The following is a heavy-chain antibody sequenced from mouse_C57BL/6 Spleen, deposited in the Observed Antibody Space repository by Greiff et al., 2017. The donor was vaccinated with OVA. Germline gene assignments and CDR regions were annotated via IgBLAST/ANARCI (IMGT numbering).Heavy chain of an antibody. J-gene: IGHJ2*01. D-gene: IGHD1-1*01. Sequence: QVQLKQSGAELVRPGASVTLSCKASGYTFTDYEMHWVKQTPVHGLEWIGAIDPETGGTAYNQKFKGKAILTAYKSSSTAYMELRSLTSEDSAVYYCTRGTTVVMYYFDYWGQGTTLTVSS. CDR1: GYTFTDYE. V-gene: IGHV1-15*01. CDR2: IDPETGGT. CDR3: TRGTTVVMYYFDY.